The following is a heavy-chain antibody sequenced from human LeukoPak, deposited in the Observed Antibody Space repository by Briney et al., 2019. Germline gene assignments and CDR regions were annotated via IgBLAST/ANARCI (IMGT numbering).Heavy chain of an antibody. CDR2: ISSDGNNK. CDR1: GFTFTSYG. V-gene: IGHV3-30*03. D-gene: IGHD6-13*01. CDR3: ARIGYSISWSGDY. J-gene: IGHJ4*02. Sequence: PGGSLRLSCVASGFTFTSYGMHWVRQAPGKGLEWVALISSDGNNKYYADSVKGRFSISRDNSKNTLYLQMNGLRVEDTAVYYCARIGYSISWSGDYWGQGSLVTVSS.